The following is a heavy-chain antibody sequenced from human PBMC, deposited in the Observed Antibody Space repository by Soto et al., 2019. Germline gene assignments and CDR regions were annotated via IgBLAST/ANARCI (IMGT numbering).Heavy chain of an antibody. Sequence: LRLSCAASGFTFSSYGMHWVRQAPGKGLEWVAVIWYDGSNKYYADSVKGRFTISRDNSKNTLYLQMNSLRAEDTAVYYCARGSSGWSSPFDYWGQGTLVTV. CDR2: IWYDGSNK. J-gene: IGHJ4*02. CDR1: GFTFSSYG. CDR3: ARGSSGWSSPFDY. V-gene: IGHV3-33*01. D-gene: IGHD6-19*01.